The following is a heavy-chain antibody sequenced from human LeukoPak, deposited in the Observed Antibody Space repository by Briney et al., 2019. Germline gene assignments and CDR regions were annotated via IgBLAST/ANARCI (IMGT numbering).Heavy chain of an antibody. V-gene: IGHV4-59*01. CDR3: ARDPHNGSFDY. CDR1: GGSISSYY. D-gene: IGHD2-8*01. Sequence: SETLSLTCTVSGGSISSYYWSWIRQPPGKGLEWIGYIYYSGSTNYNPSLKSRVTISVDTSKNQFSLKLSSVTAADTAVYYCARDPHNGSFDYWGQGTLVTVSS. CDR2: IYYSGST. J-gene: IGHJ4*02.